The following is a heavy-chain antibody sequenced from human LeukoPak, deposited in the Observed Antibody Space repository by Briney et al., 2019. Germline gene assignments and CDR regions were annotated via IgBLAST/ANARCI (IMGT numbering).Heavy chain of an antibody. CDR2: INPNSGGT. D-gene: IGHD1-7*01. J-gene: IGHJ4*02. V-gene: IGHV1-2*02. CDR1: GYTFTGYY. CDR3: ARVLNWNYGGLVGYYFDY. Sequence: ASVKVSCKASGYTFTGYYMHWVRQAPGQGLEWMGWINPNSGGTNYAQKLQGRVTMTTDTSTSTAYMELRSLRSDDTAVYYCARVLNWNYGGLVGYYFDYWGQGTLVTVSS.